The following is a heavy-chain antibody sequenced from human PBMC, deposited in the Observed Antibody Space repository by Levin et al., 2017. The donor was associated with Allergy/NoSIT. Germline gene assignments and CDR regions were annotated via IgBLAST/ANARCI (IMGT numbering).Heavy chain of an antibody. V-gene: IGHV1-18*01. CDR3: ARFYDSSDYRGWFDP. Sequence: ASVKVSCKASGYTFSNYGLIWVRQAPGQGLEFMGWITTYTGNTKYAQKLQGRVTMTTDTSTSTAYMELRSLTSDDTAVYYCARFYDSSDYRGWFDPWGQGPLVTVSS. D-gene: IGHD3-22*01. CDR2: ITTYTGNT. J-gene: IGHJ5*02. CDR1: GYTFSNYG.